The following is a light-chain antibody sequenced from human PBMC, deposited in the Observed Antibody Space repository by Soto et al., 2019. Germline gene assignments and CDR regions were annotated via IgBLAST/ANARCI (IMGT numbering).Light chain of an antibody. CDR1: QNIERW. CDR3: QQQNSWPVT. CDR2: DAS. J-gene: IGKJ5*01. V-gene: IGKV1-5*01. Sequence: QMPQSPSPLSASVGASVTITCRASQNIERWLAWYQQKPGKAPKLLLYDASSLESGVPSRFSGSGSGTEFILTISSLEPEEFAVYYCQQQNSWPVTFGQGTRVEIK.